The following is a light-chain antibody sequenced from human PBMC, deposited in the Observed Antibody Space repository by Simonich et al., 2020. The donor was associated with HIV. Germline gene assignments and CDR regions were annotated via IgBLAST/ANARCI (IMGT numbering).Light chain of an antibody. CDR1: QSVLYSSNNKNY. Sequence: DIVMTQSPDSLAVSLGERATINCKSSQSVLYSSNNKNYLAWYQQKPGQPPKLLVYWASARESGVPDRFSGSGSGTDFTLTISRLQAEDVAVYYCQQHYSFPYTFGQGTKLDIK. V-gene: IGKV4-1*01. CDR3: QQHYSFPYT. J-gene: IGKJ2*01. CDR2: WAS.